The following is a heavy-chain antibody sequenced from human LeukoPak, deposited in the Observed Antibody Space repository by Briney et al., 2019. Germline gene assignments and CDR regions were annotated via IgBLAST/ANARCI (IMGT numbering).Heavy chain of an antibody. Sequence: GGSLRLSCAASGFTFSSYEMNWVRQAPGKGLEWVSYISSSGSTIYYADSVKGRFTISRDNAKNSLYLQMDSLRAEDTAVYFCARISTAVAGADYWGQGTLVTVSS. J-gene: IGHJ4*02. D-gene: IGHD6-19*01. CDR2: ISSSGSTI. CDR1: GFTFSSYE. V-gene: IGHV3-48*03. CDR3: ARISTAVAGADY.